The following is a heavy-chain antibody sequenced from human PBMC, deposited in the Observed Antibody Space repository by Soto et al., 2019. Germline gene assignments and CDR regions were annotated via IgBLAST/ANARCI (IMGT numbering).Heavy chain of an antibody. D-gene: IGHD5-18*01. CDR1: GGTFSSYA. J-gene: IGHJ6*02. V-gene: IGHV1-69*13. CDR2: IIPIFGTA. Sequence: SVKVSCKASGGTFSSYAISWVRQAPGQGLEWMGGIIPIFGTANYAQKFQGRVTITADESTSTAYMELSSLRSEDTAVYYCARYRVDTAMVKHYYYYGMDVWGQGTTVTV. CDR3: ARYRVDTAMVKHYYYYGMDV.